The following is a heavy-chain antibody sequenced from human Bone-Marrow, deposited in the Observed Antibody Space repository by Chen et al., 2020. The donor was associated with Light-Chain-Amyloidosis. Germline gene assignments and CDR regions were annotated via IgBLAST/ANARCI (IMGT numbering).Heavy chain of an antibody. CDR3: ARALRWQVNKGGMDI. D-gene: IGHD3-16*01. CDR2: IYHTGST. Sequence: QVQLQESGPGLVKPSGTLSLTCAVPGGSITSSDWWNWVRQSPGKGLEWIGEIYHTGSTNYNPSLVSRVIMSVDKSKNQFSLNLSSVTAADTALYYCARALRWQVNKGGMDIWGQGSTVTVSS. V-gene: IGHV4-4*02. J-gene: IGHJ6*01. CDR1: GGSITSSDW.